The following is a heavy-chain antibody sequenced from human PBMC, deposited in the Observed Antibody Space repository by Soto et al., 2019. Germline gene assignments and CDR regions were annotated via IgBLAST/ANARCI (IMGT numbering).Heavy chain of an antibody. CDR2: IYYSGST. CDR3: ARLDGYPHYRDV. CDR1: GGSISSYY. Sequence: SETLSLTCTVSGGSISSYYWTWIRQPPGKGLEWIGYIYYSGSTNYNPSLKSRVTISVATSKTQFSLKLSSVTAADTAVYYCARLDGYPHYRDVSGKGTTVTVSS. D-gene: IGHD6-13*01. V-gene: IGHV4-59*08. J-gene: IGHJ6*03.